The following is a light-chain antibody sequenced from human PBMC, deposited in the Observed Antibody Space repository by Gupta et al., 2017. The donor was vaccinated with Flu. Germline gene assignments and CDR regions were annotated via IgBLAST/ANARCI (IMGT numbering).Light chain of an antibody. J-gene: IGLJ2*01. CDR3: PPYTTRRTVV. CDR1: SSVVGATNS. V-gene: IGLV2-14*03. Sequence: QSALPQPASVPASPGQSITISCTGTSSVVGATNSVSWYQHHPGKAPNLMIYDVSDRPSALSDRFSGSKAGNTASLNXSXSPAEDXADYYLPPYTTRRTVVFGGGTKVTVL. CDR2: DVS.